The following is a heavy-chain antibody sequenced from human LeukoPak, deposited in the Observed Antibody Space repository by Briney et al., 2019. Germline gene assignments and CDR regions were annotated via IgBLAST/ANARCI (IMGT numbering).Heavy chain of an antibody. CDR2: IHTSGST. Sequence: SVTLSLTCTVSGDSISDYDWSWIRQPAGKGLEWIGHIHTSGSTNYNPSLKSRITMSVDTSKNQFSLRLSSVTAADTAVYYCATRYSSNWYFDYWGQGTLVTVSS. CDR3: ATRYSSNWYFDY. CDR1: GDSISDYD. D-gene: IGHD6-13*01. V-gene: IGHV4-4*07. J-gene: IGHJ4*02.